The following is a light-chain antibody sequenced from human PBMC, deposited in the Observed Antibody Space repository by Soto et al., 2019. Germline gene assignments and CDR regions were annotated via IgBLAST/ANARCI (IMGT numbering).Light chain of an antibody. CDR3: SSYTTSTTIYV. Sequence: QSALTQPASVSGSPGQSITISCTGTSSNVGGYNFVSWYQQHPGKAPKLLIYEVTNRPSGVSDRLSGSKSGNTASLTISGLQAEDEADYYCSSYTTSTTIYVFGTGTKLTVL. J-gene: IGLJ1*01. CDR2: EVT. V-gene: IGLV2-14*01. CDR1: SSNVGGYNF.